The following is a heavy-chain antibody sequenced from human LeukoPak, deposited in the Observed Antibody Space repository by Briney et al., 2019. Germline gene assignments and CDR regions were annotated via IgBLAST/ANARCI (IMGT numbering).Heavy chain of an antibody. Sequence: GGSLRLSCAASGFTFSSYAVSWVRQAPGKGLEWVAAISGSGSNTYYADYVKGRFTISRDNSKNTLYLQMNSLRAEDAAVYYCGKKTGYSSGWYLEPWGQGTLVTVSS. V-gene: IGHV3-23*01. CDR2: ISGSGSNT. J-gene: IGHJ5*02. CDR3: GKKTGYSSGWYLEP. D-gene: IGHD6-19*01. CDR1: GFTFSSYA.